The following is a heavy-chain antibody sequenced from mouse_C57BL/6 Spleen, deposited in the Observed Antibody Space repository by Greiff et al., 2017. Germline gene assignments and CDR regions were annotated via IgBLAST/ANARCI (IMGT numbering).Heavy chain of an antibody. V-gene: IGHV1-55*01. CDR2: IYPGSGST. CDR1: GYTFTSYW. D-gene: IGHD4-1*01. CDR3: ARAELGPPWFAY. Sequence: QVQLQQPGAELVKPGASVKMSCKASGYTFTSYWITWVKQRPGQGLEWIGDIYPGSGSTNYNEKFKSKATLTVDTSSRTAYMQLSSLTSEDSAVYYCARAELGPPWFAYWGQGTLVTVSA. J-gene: IGHJ3*01.